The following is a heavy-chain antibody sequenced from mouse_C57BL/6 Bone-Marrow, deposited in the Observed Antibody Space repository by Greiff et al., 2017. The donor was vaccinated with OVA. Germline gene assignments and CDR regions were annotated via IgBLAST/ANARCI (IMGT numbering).Heavy chain of an antibody. J-gene: IGHJ4*01. CDR3: ARSYYSEEYAMDY. CDR1: GYAFSSSW. D-gene: IGHD2-12*01. CDR2: IYPGDGDT. V-gene: IGHV1-82*01. Sequence: VQLVESGPELVKPGASVKISCKASGYAFSSSWMNWVKQRPGKGLEWIGRIYPGDGDTNYNGKFKGKATLTADKSSSTAYMQLSSLTSEDSAVYGCARSYYSEEYAMDYWGQGTSVTVSS.